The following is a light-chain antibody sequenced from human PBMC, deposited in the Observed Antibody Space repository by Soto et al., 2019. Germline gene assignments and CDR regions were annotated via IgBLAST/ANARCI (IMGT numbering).Light chain of an antibody. Sequence: IVITLSPVTLSVTPRERATLSCRASQTIDNTLAWYQRKPGQAPRLLIYDVSTRATGVPARFSGSGSGTGFTLTIISLQAEDFAVYYCQHYNYWLYPLAQGTKVDNK. CDR2: DVS. V-gene: IGKV3-15*01. J-gene: IGKJ2*01. CDR3: QHYNYWLYP. CDR1: QTIDNT.